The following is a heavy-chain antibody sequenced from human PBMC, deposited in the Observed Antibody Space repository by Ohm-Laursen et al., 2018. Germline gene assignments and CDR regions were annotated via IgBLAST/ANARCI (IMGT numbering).Heavy chain of an antibody. CDR2: ISSSSSYI. Sequence: SLRLSCAAFGFTFSSYSMNCVRQAPGKGMEWVSSISSSSSYIYYADSVRGRFTISRDNAKNSLYLQMNSLRAEDTAVYYCARGIPFDYWGQGTLVTVSS. CDR1: GFTFSSYS. CDR3: ARGIPFDY. D-gene: IGHD2-2*02. J-gene: IGHJ4*02. V-gene: IGHV3-21*01.